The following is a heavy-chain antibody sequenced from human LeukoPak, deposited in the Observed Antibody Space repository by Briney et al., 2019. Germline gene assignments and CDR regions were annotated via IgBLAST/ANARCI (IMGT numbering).Heavy chain of an antibody. J-gene: IGHJ4*02. CDR3: TTAGDFGVVIMGIXY. D-gene: IGHD3-3*01. Sequence: GGSLRLSCAASGFTFSNAWMSWVRQAPGKGLEWVGRIKSKTDGGTTDYAAPVKGRFTISRDDSKNTLYLQMNSLKTEDTAVXXCTTAGDFGVVIMGIXYXXQGXXXTVS. CDR1: GFTFSNAW. V-gene: IGHV3-15*01. CDR2: IKSKTDGGTT.